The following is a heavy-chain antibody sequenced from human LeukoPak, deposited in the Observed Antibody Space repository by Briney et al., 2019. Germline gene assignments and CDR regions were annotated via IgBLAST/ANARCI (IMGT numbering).Heavy chain of an antibody. CDR2: INPNSGGT. V-gene: IGHV1-2*02. Sequence: ASVKVSCTASGYTFTGYYMHWVRQAPGQGLEWMGWINPNSGGTNYAQKFQGRVTMTRDTSISTAYMELSRLRSDDTAVYYCARVPLYYDFWSGYSNWFDPWGQGTLVTVSS. D-gene: IGHD3-3*01. CDR1: GYTFTGYY. CDR3: ARVPLYYDFWSGYSNWFDP. J-gene: IGHJ5*02.